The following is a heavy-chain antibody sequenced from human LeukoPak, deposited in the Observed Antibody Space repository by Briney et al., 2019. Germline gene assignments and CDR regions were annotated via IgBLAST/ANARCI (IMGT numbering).Heavy chain of an antibody. D-gene: IGHD2-15*01. V-gene: IGHV1-2*02. CDR1: GYTFTGYY. CDR2: LNPHSGGT. CDR3: ARGLRIINGLDV. Sequence: ASVKVSCKASGYTFTGYYIYWLRQAPGQGLEWMGWLNPHSGGTNYAQKFQGRVTLTSDTSISTAYMELSLLTSDDTAIYYCARGLRIINGLDVWGQGTTVIVSS. J-gene: IGHJ6*02.